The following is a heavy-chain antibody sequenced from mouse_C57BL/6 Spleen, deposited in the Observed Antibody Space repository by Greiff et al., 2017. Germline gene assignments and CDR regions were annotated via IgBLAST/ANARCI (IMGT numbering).Heavy chain of an antibody. CDR1: GFTFSDYG. CDR3: ARPGRLRDYYAMDY. J-gene: IGHJ4*01. CDR2: ISSGSSTI. Sequence: EVKVVESGGGLVKPGGSLKLSCAASGFTFSDYGMHWVRQAPEKGLEWVAYISSGSSTIYYADTVKGRFTISRDNAKNTLFLQMTSLRSEDTAMXYCARPGRLRDYYAMDYWGQGTSVTVSS. V-gene: IGHV5-17*01. D-gene: IGHD4-1*01.